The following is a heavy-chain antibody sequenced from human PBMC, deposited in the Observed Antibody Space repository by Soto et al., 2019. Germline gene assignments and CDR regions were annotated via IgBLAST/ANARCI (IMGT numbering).Heavy chain of an antibody. CDR1: GFTFSSYA. V-gene: IGHV3-30-3*01. CDR2: ISYDGSNK. J-gene: IGHJ6*02. CDR3: ARPSSSSDYYYYYYGMDV. D-gene: IGHD6-6*01. Sequence: PGGSLRLSCAASGFTFSSYAMHWVRQAPGKGLEWVAVISYDGSNKYYADSVKGRFTISRDNSKNSLYLQMNSLRAEDTAVYYCARPSSSSDYYYYYYGMDVWGQGTTVTVSS.